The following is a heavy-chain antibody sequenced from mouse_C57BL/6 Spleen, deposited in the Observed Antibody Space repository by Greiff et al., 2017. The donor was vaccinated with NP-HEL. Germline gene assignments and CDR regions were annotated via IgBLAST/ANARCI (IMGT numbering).Heavy chain of an antibody. CDR1: GYAFSSSW. J-gene: IGHJ2*01. CDR3: ARYPYYYGSSYVYFDY. CDR2: IYPGDGDT. V-gene: IGHV1-82*01. Sequence: VQLQQSGPELVKPGASVKISCKASGYAFSSSWMNWVKQRPGKGLEWIGRIYPGDGDTNYNGKFKGKATLTADKSSSTAYMQLSSLTSEDSAVYCCARYPYYYGSSYVYFDYWGQGTTLTVSS. D-gene: IGHD1-1*01.